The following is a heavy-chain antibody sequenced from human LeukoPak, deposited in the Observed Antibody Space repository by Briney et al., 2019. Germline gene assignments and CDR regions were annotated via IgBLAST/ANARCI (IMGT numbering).Heavy chain of an antibody. CDR1: GGSISSYY. CDR2: IYTSGST. Sequence: SETLSLTCTVSGGSISSYYWSWIRQPAGKGLEWIGRIYTSGSTNYNPSLKSRVTMSVDTSKNQFSLKLSSVTAADTAVYYCARDNPIVVVPAAYFDPWGQGILVTVSS. V-gene: IGHV4-4*07. D-gene: IGHD2-2*01. J-gene: IGHJ5*02. CDR3: ARDNPIVVVPAAYFDP.